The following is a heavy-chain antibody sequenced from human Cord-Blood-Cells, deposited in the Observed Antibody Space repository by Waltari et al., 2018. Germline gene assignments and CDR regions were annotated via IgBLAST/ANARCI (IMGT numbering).Heavy chain of an antibody. CDR3: ARGGRYCSSTSCQNNWFDP. CDR2: INHSGST. CDR1: GGSFSGYY. Sequence: QVQLQQWGAGLLKPSETLSLTCAVYGGSFSGYYWSWIRQPPGQGLELIGEINHSGSTNYTPSLNSRVTISVDTSKNLFSLKLSSVTAADTAVYYCARGGRYCSSTSCQNNWFDPWGQVTLVTVSS. D-gene: IGHD2-2*01. V-gene: IGHV4-34*01. J-gene: IGHJ5*02.